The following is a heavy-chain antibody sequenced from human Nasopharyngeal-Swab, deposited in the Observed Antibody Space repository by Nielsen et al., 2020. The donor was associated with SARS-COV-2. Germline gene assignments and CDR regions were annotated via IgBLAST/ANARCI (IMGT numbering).Heavy chain of an antibody. CDR3: ARDEGAHNS. D-gene: IGHD3-16*01. V-gene: IGHV6-1*01. Sequence: SETLSLTCAISGASVSNDRVAWNWIRQSPSRGLEWLGRTYYRSEWYNDYAVSVKSRITIKPDPSTNQFSLQLNSVTPEDMAVYYCARDEGAHNSWGQGTLVTVSS. CDR1: GASVSNDRVA. J-gene: IGHJ4*02. CDR2: TYYRSEWYN.